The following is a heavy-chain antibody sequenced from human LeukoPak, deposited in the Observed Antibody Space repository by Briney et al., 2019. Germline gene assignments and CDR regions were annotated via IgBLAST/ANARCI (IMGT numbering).Heavy chain of an antibody. CDR2: IYSGGST. CDR1: GFTVSSNY. V-gene: IGHV3-66*01. Sequence: GGSLRLSCAASGFTVSSNYMSWVRQAPGKGLEWVPVIYSGGSTYYADSVKGRFTISRDNSKNTLYLQMNSLRAEDTAVYYCARDNGYSSSWYFDYWGQGTLVTVSS. D-gene: IGHD6-13*01. CDR3: ARDNGYSSSWYFDY. J-gene: IGHJ4*02.